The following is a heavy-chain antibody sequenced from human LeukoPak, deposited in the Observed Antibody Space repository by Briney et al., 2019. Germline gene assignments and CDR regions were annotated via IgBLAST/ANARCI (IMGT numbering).Heavy chain of an antibody. D-gene: IGHD3-9*01. CDR2: IWYDGSNK. CDR1: GFTFSSYG. V-gene: IGHV3-33*01. J-gene: IGHJ4*02. Sequence: PGRSLRLSCAASGFTFSSYGMHWVRQAPGKGLEWVAVIWYDGSNKYYADSVKGRFTISRDNSKNTLYLQMNSLRAEDTAVYYCARDVGYDIVTGYFDYWGQGTLVTVSS. CDR3: ARDVGYDIVTGYFDY.